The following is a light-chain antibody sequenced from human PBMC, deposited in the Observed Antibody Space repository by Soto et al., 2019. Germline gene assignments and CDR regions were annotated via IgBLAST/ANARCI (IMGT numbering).Light chain of an antibody. CDR3: SSYTNNSTLV. Sequence: QSALTQPASVSGSPGQSITISCTGTSSDVGAYNYVSWYRQHPGEAPKLMIYDVSDRPSGVSNRFSGSKSGNTASLTISGLQAEDDADYYCSSYTNNSTLVFGGGTKLTVL. J-gene: IGLJ2*01. V-gene: IGLV2-14*01. CDR2: DVS. CDR1: SSDVGAYNY.